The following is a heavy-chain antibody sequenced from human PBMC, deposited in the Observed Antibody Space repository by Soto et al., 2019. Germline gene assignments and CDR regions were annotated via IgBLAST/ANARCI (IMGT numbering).Heavy chain of an antibody. CDR3: PRGLTPTYYYGSGSYYGMDV. J-gene: IGHJ6*02. D-gene: IGHD3-10*01. V-gene: IGHV1-2*04. CDR1: GYTFTGYY. CDR2: INPNSGGT. Sequence: QVQLVQSGAEVKKPGASVKVSCKASGYTFTGYYMHWVRQAPGQGLEWMGWINPNSGGTNYAQKFQGWVTMTRDTSISTAYMELSRLRSDDTAVYYCPRGLTPTYYYGSGSYYGMDVWGQGTTVTVSS.